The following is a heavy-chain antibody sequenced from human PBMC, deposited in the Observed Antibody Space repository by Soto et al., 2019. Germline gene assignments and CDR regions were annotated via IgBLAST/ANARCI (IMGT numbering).Heavy chain of an antibody. CDR2: IYHSGST. J-gene: IGHJ5*02. Sequence: SETLSLTCAVSGVSIISGGYSWSWIRQPPGKGLEWIGYIYHSGSTYYNPSLKSRVTISVDRSKNQFSLKLSSVTAADTAVYYCARVPGPWGQGTLVTVPQ. V-gene: IGHV4-30-2*01. CDR1: GVSIISGGYS. CDR3: ARVPGP.